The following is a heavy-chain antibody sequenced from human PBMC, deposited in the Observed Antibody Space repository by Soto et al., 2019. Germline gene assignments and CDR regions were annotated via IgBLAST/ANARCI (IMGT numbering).Heavy chain of an antibody. J-gene: IGHJ6*02. Sequence: PSETLSLTCTVSGGSISSGDYYWSWILQPPGKGLEWIGYIYYSGSTYYNPSLKSRVTISVDTSKNQFSLKLSSVTAADTAVYYCARTPYYYGSGSYYPDYYYYGMDVWGQGTTVTVSS. CDR3: ARTPYYYGSGSYYPDYYYYGMDV. CDR2: IYYSGST. CDR1: GGSISSGDYY. D-gene: IGHD3-10*01. V-gene: IGHV4-30-4*01.